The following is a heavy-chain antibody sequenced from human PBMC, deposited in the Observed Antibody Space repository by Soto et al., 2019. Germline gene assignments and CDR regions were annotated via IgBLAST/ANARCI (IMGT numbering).Heavy chain of an antibody. CDR3: ARDGGDCSYRPAYSYYIGMDV. J-gene: IGHJ6*02. CDR1: GYGFSSYA. Sequence: GASVKVSCKASGYGFSSYAMHWVRQAPGQRLEWMGWINIGSGNTEYSQNFQDRITITRDTSASTVYMELSSLRSEDTAVYYCARDGGDCSYRPAYSYYIGMDVWG. CDR2: INIGSGNT. V-gene: IGHV1-3*04. D-gene: IGHD2-21*02.